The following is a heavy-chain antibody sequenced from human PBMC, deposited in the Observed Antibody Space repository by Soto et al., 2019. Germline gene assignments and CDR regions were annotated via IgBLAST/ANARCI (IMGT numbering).Heavy chain of an antibody. Sequence: EVQLLVSGGGLVQPGGSLRLSCAASGFTFSNSAMSWVRQAPGKGLEWVSGVSGSGASTYYADSVKGRFTISRDNSKNTLYLQMNSLRAEDTAIYYCAREDYITPHVDYWGQGTLVSVSS. J-gene: IGHJ4*02. V-gene: IGHV3-23*01. CDR2: VSGSGAST. D-gene: IGHD4-4*01. CDR3: AREDYITPHVDY. CDR1: GFTFSNSA.